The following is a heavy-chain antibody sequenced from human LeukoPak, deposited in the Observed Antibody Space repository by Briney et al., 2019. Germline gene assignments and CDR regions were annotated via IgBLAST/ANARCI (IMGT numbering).Heavy chain of an antibody. V-gene: IGHV3-23*01. CDR3: AKDYYASGSYPTA. CDR2: ISDIGGST. Sequence: GGSQRLSCAASGFAFSTYAMNWVRQAPGKGLEWVSTISDIGGSTHYAESVKGRFTVSRDNSKNTVYLQMNSLRVEDTAVYYCAKDYYASGSYPTAWGQGTLVTVSS. D-gene: IGHD3-10*01. J-gene: IGHJ5*02. CDR1: GFAFSTYA.